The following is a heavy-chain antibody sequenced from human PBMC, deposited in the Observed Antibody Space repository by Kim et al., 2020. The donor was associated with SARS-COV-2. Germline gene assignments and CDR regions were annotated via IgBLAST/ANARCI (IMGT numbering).Heavy chain of an antibody. D-gene: IGHD6-6*01. J-gene: IGHJ4*02. V-gene: IGHV4-39*01. Sequence: YSPSLKSRLTISIDTSKSQFSLNLRSVGAADTGIYYCARQSGIVARQVADFWGQGTLVTVSS. CDR3: ARQSGIVARQVADF.